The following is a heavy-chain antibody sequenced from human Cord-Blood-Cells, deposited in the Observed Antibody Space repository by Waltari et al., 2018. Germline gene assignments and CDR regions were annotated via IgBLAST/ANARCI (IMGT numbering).Heavy chain of an antibody. Sequence: QVQLQESGPGLVKPSETLSLTCTVSGYSIRSGYYWGWIRQPPEKGLEWIGSIYHSGSTYYNPSLKSRVTISVDTSKNQFSLKLSSVTAADTAVYYCARWNYMDVWGKGTTVTVSS. CDR2: IYHSGST. V-gene: IGHV4-38-2*02. CDR3: ARWNYMDV. J-gene: IGHJ6*03. CDR1: GYSIRSGYY.